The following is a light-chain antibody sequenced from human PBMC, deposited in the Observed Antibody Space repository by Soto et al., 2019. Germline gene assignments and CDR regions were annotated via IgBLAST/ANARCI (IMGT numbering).Light chain of an antibody. J-gene: IGKJ1*01. Sequence: DIQMTQSPSTMSGSVGTRVTITWRASQTISSYLAGYQQKPGKAPKLLIYEASTLKSGVPSRFSGSGSGTEFTLTISSLQPDDFATYYCQHYNSYSEAFGQGTKVDIK. V-gene: IGKV1-5*03. CDR2: EAS. CDR3: QHYNSYSEA. CDR1: QTISSY.